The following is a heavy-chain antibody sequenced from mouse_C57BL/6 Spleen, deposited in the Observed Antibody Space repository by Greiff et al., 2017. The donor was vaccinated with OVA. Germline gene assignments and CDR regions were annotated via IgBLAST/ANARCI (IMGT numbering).Heavy chain of an antibody. Sequence: VQLQQSGAELVRPGASVKLSCTASGFNIKDYYMHWVKQRPEQGLEWIGRIDPEDGDTEYAPKFQGKATMTADTSSNTAYLQLSSLTSEDPAVYYCTTDYDYDGGYWYFDVWGTGTTVTVSS. J-gene: IGHJ1*03. CDR1: GFNIKDYY. CDR3: TTDYDYDGGYWYFDV. V-gene: IGHV14-1*01. D-gene: IGHD2-4*01. CDR2: IDPEDGDT.